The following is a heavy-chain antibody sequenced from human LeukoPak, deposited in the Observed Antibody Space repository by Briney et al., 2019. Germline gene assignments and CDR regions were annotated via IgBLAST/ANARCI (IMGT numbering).Heavy chain of an antibody. D-gene: IGHD3-3*01. CDR3: ARELTSYDFRL. Sequence: PGGSLRLSCVACVFIYSRFHTNGLRQAPGKGLEWVSYISSSSSTTYHADSVKGRFTISRDNAKNSLYLQMNSLRAEDTAVYYCARELTSYDFRLWGQGTLVTVSS. CDR2: ISSSSSTT. J-gene: IGHJ4*02. V-gene: IGHV3-48*01. CDR1: VFIYSRFH.